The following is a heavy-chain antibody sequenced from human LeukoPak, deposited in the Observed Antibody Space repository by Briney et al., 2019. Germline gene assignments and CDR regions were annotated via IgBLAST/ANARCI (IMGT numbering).Heavy chain of an antibody. V-gene: IGHV1-69*05. CDR2: IIPIFGTA. J-gene: IGHJ4*02. CDR3: ARAGRKESPFDY. CDR1: GGTFSSYA. Sequence: GASVKVPCKASGGTFSSYAISWVRQAPGQGLEWMGGIIPIFGTANYAQKFQGRVTITTDESTSTAYMELSSLRSEDTAVYYCARAGRKESPFDYWGQGTLVTVSS.